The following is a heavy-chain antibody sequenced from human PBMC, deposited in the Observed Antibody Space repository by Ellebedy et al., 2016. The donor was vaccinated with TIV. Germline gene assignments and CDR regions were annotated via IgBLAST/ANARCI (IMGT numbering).Heavy chain of an antibody. Sequence: ESLKISCAASGFTFSSYSMNWVRQAPGKGLEWVSSISSSSSYIYYADSVKGRFTISRDNAKNALYLQINSLRAEDTAVYYCARDFGELPYYYYYGMDVWGQGTTVTVSS. CDR3: ARDFGELPYYYYYGMDV. D-gene: IGHD1-26*01. J-gene: IGHJ6*02. CDR2: ISSSSSYI. CDR1: GFTFSSYS. V-gene: IGHV3-21*01.